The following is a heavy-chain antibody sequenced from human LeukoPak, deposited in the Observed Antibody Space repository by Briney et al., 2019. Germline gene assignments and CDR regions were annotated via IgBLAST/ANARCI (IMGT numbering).Heavy chain of an antibody. V-gene: IGHV3-48*03. J-gene: IGHJ6*04. CDR1: GFTFSSYE. CDR3: AELGITMIGGV. D-gene: IGHD3-10*02. CDR2: ISISGSTI. Sequence: GGSLRLSCAASGFTFSSYEMNWVRQAPGKGLEWVSYISISGSTIYYADSVKGRFTISRDNAKNSLYLQMNSLRAGDTAVYYCAELGITMIGGVWGKGTTVTISS.